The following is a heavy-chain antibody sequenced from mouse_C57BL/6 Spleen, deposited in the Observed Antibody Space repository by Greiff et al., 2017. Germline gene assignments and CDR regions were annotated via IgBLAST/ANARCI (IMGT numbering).Heavy chain of an antibody. CDR1: GFTFSSYA. CDR2: ISSGGDYI. J-gene: IGHJ3*01. D-gene: IGHD2-4*01. CDR3: TRASYDYDGP. V-gene: IGHV5-9-1*02. Sequence: EVMLVESGEGLVKPGGSLKLSCAASGFTFSSYAMSWVRQTPEKRLEWVAYISSGGDYIYYADTVTGRFTISRDNARNTLYLQMSSLKSEDTAMYYCTRASYDYDGPWGQGTLVTVSA.